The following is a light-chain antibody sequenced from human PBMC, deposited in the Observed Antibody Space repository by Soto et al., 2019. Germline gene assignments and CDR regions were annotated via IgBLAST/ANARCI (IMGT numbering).Light chain of an antibody. CDR2: DVS. CDR3: CSFAGSGTWV. CDR1: SSDVGGYMY. J-gene: IGLJ3*02. Sequence: QSALTQPRSVSGSPGQSVTISCTGTSSDVGGYMYVSWYQQHPGKAPKLLIYDVSKRPSGVPDRFSGSKSVNTASLTISGLQAEDEVDYYCCSFAGSGTWVFGGVTKLTVL. V-gene: IGLV2-11*01.